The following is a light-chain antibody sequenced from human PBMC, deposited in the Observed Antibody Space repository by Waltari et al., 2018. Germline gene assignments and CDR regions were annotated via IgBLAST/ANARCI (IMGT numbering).Light chain of an antibody. Sequence: DIQMTQSPSSLSAYVGDNVNIPCRASQTISTNLNWYQQKPGKAPKLLIYVASSLQSGVPSRFSGSGSGTDFILTIKSLQPEDFATYSCQQSYSMPYTFGQGTKLEMK. CDR2: VAS. CDR3: QQSYSMPYT. V-gene: IGKV1-39*01. CDR1: QTISTN. J-gene: IGKJ2*01.